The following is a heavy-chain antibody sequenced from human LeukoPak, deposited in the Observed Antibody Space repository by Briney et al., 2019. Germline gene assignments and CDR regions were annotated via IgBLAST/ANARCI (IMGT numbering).Heavy chain of an antibody. D-gene: IGHD2-2*03. CDR3: ARGFGYCSSTSCRPDYYGMDV. V-gene: IGHV3-53*01. J-gene: IGHJ6*02. Sequence: GGSLRLSCAASGFTVSSNYMSWVRQAPGKGLEWVSVICSGGSTYYADSVKGRFTISRDNSKNTLYLQMNSLRAEDTAVYYCARGFGYCSSTSCRPDYYGMDVWGQGTTVTVSS. CDR1: GFTVSSNY. CDR2: ICSGGST.